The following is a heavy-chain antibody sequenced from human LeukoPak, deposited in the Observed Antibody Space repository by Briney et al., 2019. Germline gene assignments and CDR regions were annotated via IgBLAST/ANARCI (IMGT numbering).Heavy chain of an antibody. CDR2: INPNSGGT. CDR1: GYTFTGYY. V-gene: IGHV1-2*06. J-gene: IGHJ6*03. CDR3: ARDSSSWYSYYYMDV. D-gene: IGHD6-13*01. Sequence: ASVKVSCKASGYTFTGYYMHWVRQAPGQGLEWMGRINPNSGGTNYAQKFQGRVTMTRDTSISTAYMELSRLRSDDTAVYYCARDSSSWYSYYYMDVWGKGTTVTVSS.